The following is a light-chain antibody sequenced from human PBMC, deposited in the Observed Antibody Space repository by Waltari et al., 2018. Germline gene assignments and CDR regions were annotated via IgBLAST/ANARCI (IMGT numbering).Light chain of an antibody. CDR1: RPKTAAGYD. CDR3: QACDSSLSGRV. CDR2: GNS. V-gene: IGLV1-40*01. Sequence: SGLTQPHSESGAPGQQVPISWTGSRPKTAAGYDVHRYQQLPGTAPKLLIYGNSHRPSGVPDRFSGSKSGTSASLAITGLQAEDEADYYCQACDSSLSGRVFGGGTKLTVL. J-gene: IGLJ3*02.